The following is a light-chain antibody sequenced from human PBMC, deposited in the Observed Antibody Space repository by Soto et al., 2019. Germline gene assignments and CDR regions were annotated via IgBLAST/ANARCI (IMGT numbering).Light chain of an antibody. Sequence: EIVMTQSPATLSVPQGERATLSCRASQSGSSNLAWYQQKPGQAPRLLIYGASTRATGIPARFSGSGSGTEFTLTISSLQSEDFAVYYCQQYNSWPGTFGQGTKVDIK. CDR1: QSGSSN. CDR3: QQYNSWPGT. J-gene: IGKJ1*01. CDR2: GAS. V-gene: IGKV3-15*01.